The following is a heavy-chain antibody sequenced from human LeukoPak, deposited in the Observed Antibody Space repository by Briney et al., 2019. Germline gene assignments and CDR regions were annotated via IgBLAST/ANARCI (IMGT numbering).Heavy chain of an antibody. Sequence: GGSLRLSCAASAFTFIDHGMHWVRQAPGKGLEWVSLISVDGDSTYYADSVKGRFTISRDNSKNSLYLQMNSLRAEDNGLYYCAKEMGRGYLGGVFDIWGQGTMVTVSS. CDR3: AKEMGRGYLGGVFDI. J-gene: IGHJ3*02. CDR2: ISVDGDST. CDR1: AFTFIDHG. D-gene: IGHD3-10*01. V-gene: IGHV3-43*02.